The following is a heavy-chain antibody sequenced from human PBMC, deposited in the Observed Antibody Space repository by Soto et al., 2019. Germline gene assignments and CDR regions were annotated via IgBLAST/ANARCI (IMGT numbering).Heavy chain of an antibody. CDR2: ISYDGNDR. Sequence: GGSLRLSCAASGFTFSNYGMHWVRQPPGKGLEWVAVISYDGNDRHYTDSVKGRFTISRDNSKKTLYLQMNSLRAEDTAVYYCDKNVDGWPFEYWGQGTLVTVYS. J-gene: IGHJ4*02. CDR3: DKNVDGWPFEY. V-gene: IGHV3-30*18. CDR1: GFTFSNYG.